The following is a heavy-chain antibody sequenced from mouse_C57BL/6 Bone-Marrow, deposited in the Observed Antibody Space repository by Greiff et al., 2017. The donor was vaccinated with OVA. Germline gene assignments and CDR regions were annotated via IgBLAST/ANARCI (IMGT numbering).Heavy chain of an antibody. CDR3: ANYYGSSYWYFDV. CDR1: GFSLTSYG. J-gene: IGHJ1*03. V-gene: IGHV2-5*01. CDR2: IWRGGST. D-gene: IGHD1-1*01. Sequence: VMLVESGPGLVQPSQSLSITCTVSGFSLTSYGVHWVRQSPGKGLEWLGVIWRGGSTDYNAAFMSRLSITKDNSKSQVFFKMNSLQADDTAIYYCANYYGSSYWYFDVWGTGTTVTVSS.